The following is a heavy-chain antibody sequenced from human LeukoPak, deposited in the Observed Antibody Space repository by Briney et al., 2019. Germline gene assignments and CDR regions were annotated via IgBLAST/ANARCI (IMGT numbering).Heavy chain of an antibody. CDR3: ARRPGAGSRDCWFDP. Sequence: KPSETLSLTCTVSGGSISSDNHYWGWIRQPAGKGLEWIGRISTSGDTHYNPSLKSRVTISVDTSKNQFSLKLSSVTAADTAVYYCARRPGAGSRDCWFDPWGQGTLVTVSS. CDR1: GGSISSDNHY. CDR2: ISTSGDT. V-gene: IGHV4-61*02. D-gene: IGHD2-21*01. J-gene: IGHJ5*02.